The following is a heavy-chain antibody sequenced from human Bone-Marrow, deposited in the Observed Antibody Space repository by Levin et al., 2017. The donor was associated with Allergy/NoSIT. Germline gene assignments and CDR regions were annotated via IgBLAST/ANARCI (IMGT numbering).Heavy chain of an antibody. J-gene: IGHJ3*01. Sequence: GASVKVSCKASGYMLTSYPINWVRQAPGQGPEWMGWINTKTGSPTYAQGLSGRFIFSSDTPVSTTYLQIRSLKTEDSPVYYCVRQDKDEATTAFDVWGQGTRVTVSS. CDR2: INTKTGSP. CDR1: GYMLTSYP. V-gene: IGHV7-4-1*01. D-gene: IGHD1-14*01. CDR3: VRQDKDEATTAFDV.